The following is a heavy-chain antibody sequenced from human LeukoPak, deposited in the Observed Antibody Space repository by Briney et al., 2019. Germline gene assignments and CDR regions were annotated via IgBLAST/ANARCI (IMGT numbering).Heavy chain of an antibody. J-gene: IGHJ4*02. CDR1: GFTFSTYA. V-gene: IGHV3-23*01. Sequence: GGSLRLSCAASGFTFSTYAMSWVRQAPGKGLEWISVISGSGSTTYYADSVKGRFTISRANSKSTLYLEMNSLRAEDTAVYYCAKGRQWLASHYFDYWGQGTLVTVSS. CDR3: AKGRQWLASHYFDY. D-gene: IGHD6-19*01. CDR2: ISGSGSTT.